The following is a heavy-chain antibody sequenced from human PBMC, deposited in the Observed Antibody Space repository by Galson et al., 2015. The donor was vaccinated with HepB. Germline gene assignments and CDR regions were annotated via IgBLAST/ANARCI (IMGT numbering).Heavy chain of an antibody. D-gene: IGHD3-22*01. V-gene: IGHV3-48*03. CDR1: GFTFSSFE. J-gene: IGHJ4*02. Sequence: SLRLSCAASGFTFSSFEMNWVRQAPGKGLEWVSYISGSDNMIFYADSVKGRFTLSRDNAKNSMYLQMNSLRAEDTAVYYCARAARFESSGYYYFEQWGQGTLVTVSS. CDR2: ISGSDNMI. CDR3: ARAARFESSGYYYFEQ.